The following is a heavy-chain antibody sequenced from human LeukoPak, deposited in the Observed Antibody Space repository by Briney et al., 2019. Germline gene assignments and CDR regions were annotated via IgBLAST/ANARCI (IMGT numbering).Heavy chain of an antibody. CDR3: ARDSSSWYRGEYYFDY. J-gene: IGHJ4*02. CDR1: GGSFSGYY. D-gene: IGHD6-13*01. V-gene: IGHV4-34*01. Sequence: SETLSLTCAVYGGSFSGYYWSWIRQPPGKGLEWSGEINHSGSTNYNPSLKSRVTISVDTSKNQFSLKLSSVTAADTAVYYCARDSSSWYRGEYYFDYWGQGTLVTVSS. CDR2: INHSGST.